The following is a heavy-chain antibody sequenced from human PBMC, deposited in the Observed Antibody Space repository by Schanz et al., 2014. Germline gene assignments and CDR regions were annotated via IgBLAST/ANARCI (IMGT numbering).Heavy chain of an antibody. J-gene: IGHJ4*02. D-gene: IGHD3-22*01. Sequence: VQLVESGGGVVQPGGSLRLSCAGSGFTFSSYAMSWVRQTPGKGLEWVSVISGSGVTIYYADSVKGRFTISRDNSKNTLYLQMNSLRAGDTAVYYCAKDGRLPYYGTGSDFDYGGQGTLVAVSS. V-gene: IGHV3-23*04. CDR1: GFTFSSYA. CDR2: ISGSGVTI. CDR3: AKDGRLPYYGTGSDFDY.